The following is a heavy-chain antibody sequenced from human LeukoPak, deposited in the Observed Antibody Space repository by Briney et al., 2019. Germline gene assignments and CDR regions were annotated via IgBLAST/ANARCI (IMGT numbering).Heavy chain of an antibody. D-gene: IGHD5-18*01. CDR1: RFTFSSYA. V-gene: IGHV3-30*04. CDR3: ARGFVDTAMVPPGDDAFDI. CDR2: ISYDGSNK. Sequence: SGGSLRLSCAASRFTFSSYAMHWVRQAPGKGLEWVAVISYDGSNKYYADSVKGRFTISRDNSKNTLYLQMNSLRAEDTAVYYCARGFVDTAMVPPGDDAFDIWGQGTMVTVSS. J-gene: IGHJ3*02.